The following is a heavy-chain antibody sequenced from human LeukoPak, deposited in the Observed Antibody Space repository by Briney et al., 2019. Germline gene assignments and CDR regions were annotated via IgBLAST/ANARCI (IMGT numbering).Heavy chain of an antibody. V-gene: IGHV3-30-3*01. J-gene: IGHJ6*02. CDR3: ARRYSDGYYYCYGMDV. D-gene: IGHD5-18*01. Sequence: GGSLRLSCAASGFTFSSYAMHWVRQAPGKGLEWVADITYDGSNKYYADSVKGRFTISRDTSKNTLYLQMNSLRTADTAVYYCARRYSDGYYYCYGMDVWGQGTTVTVSS. CDR1: GFTFSSYA. CDR2: ITYDGSNK.